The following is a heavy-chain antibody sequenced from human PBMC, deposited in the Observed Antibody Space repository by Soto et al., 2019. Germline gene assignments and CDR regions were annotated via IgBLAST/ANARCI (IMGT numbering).Heavy chain of an antibody. Sequence: GGSLRLSCAASGFTFDDYAMHWVRQAPGKGLEWVSGISWNSGSIGYADSVKGRFTISRDNAKNSLYLQMNSLRAEDTALYYCAKGLSRYYYHYMDVWGKGTTVTVSS. CDR1: GFTFDDYA. J-gene: IGHJ6*03. CDR3: AKGLSRYYYHYMDV. CDR2: ISWNSGSI. V-gene: IGHV3-9*01. D-gene: IGHD3-22*01.